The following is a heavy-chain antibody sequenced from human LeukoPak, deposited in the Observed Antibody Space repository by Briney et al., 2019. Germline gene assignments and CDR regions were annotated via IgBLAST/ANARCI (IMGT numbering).Heavy chain of an antibody. CDR3: ARLRYFDWLLQYWYFDL. CDR2: IYYSGGT. D-gene: IGHD3-9*01. Sequence: SETLSLTCTVSGGSISSYYWSWIRQPPGKGLEWIGYIYYSGGTNYNPSLKSRVTISVDTSKNQFSLKLSSVTAADTAVYYCARLRYFDWLLQYWYFDLWGRGTLVTVSS. CDR1: GGSISSYY. V-gene: IGHV4-59*08. J-gene: IGHJ2*01.